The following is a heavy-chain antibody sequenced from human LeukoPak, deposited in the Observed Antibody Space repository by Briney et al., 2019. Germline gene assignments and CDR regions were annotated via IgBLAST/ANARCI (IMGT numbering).Heavy chain of an antibody. CDR1: GGSISSYY. CDR2: IYYSGST. CDR3: ARDRRDGYSP. J-gene: IGHJ5*02. V-gene: IGHV4-59*01. Sequence: SETLSLTCTVSGGSISSYYWSWIRQPPGKGLEWIGYIYYSGSTNYNPSLKSRVTISVDTSENQFSLKLSSVTAADTAVYYCARDRRDGYSPWGQGTLVTVSS. D-gene: IGHD5-24*01.